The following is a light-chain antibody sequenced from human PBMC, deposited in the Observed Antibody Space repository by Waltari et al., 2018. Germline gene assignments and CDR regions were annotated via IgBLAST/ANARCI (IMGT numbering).Light chain of an antibody. J-gene: IGKJ1*01. CDR1: QSVSSSY. CDR2: GAS. CDR3: QQYGSLSWT. V-gene: IGKV3-20*01. Sequence: EIVLTQSPGTLSLSPGERATLSCRASQSVSSSYLAWYQQKPGQTPRLLIYGASSRATGIPDRFSGSGSGTDFTLTTSRLEPEDFAVYYCQQYGSLSWTFGQGTKVEIK.